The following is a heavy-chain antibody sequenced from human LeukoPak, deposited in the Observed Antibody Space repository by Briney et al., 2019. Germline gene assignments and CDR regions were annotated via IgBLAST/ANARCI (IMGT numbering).Heavy chain of an antibody. CDR1: GVSISSSNSY. J-gene: IGHJ4*02. CDR3: ARQIRYDYVWGSYRIDYFDH. D-gene: IGHD3-16*02. V-gene: IGHV4-39*01. Sequence: SETLSLTCTVSGVSISSSNSYWGWIRQPPGKGLEWIVSIYYTGNTYYNPSLKSRVTISIDTSKNQFSLKLRSVTAADTAVYHCARQIRYDYVWGSYRIDYFDHWGQGTLVTVSS. CDR2: IYYTGNT.